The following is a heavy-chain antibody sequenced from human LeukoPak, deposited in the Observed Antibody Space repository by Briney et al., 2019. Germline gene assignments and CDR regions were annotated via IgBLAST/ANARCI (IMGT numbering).Heavy chain of an antibody. Sequence: QPGRSLRPSCAASGFIFSTHATHSVSHAPSKWLEWVALIWHDARHTFYTDSVKGRFTISRDNSTNTVYLQMDSLGGEGTAVYYCAREIFGSGSYPDYWGEGTLVTVPS. CDR3: AREIFGSGSYPDY. CDR1: GFIFSTHA. J-gene: IGHJ4*02. CDR2: IWHDARHT. D-gene: IGHD3-10*01. V-gene: IGHV3-33*01.